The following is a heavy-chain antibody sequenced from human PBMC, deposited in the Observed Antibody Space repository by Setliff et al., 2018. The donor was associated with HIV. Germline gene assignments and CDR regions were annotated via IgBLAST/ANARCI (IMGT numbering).Heavy chain of an antibody. J-gene: IGHJ6*02. V-gene: IGHV4-59*01. Sequence: PSETLSLTCEVSGVSISNYYWSWVRQSPGRGLEWIGYIYYSGETNYNPSLKSRVTISLDTSKNHFSLKLSSVTAADTAVYYCARGDGYRGNDAYYDTGLDVWGQGITVTVSS. CDR1: GVSISNYY. D-gene: IGHD5-12*01. CDR2: IYYSGET. CDR3: ARGDGYRGNDAYYDTGLDV.